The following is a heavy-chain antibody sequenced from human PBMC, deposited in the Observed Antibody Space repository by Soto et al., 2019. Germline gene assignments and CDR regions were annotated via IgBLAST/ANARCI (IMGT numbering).Heavy chain of an antibody. CDR3: AKDRATYYQGSGTDY. CDR2: ISGSGDDT. CDR1: GFTFSRSV. Sequence: EVQLLESGGGLAQPGGSLRLSCAASGFTFSRSVMTWFRQGPGRGLEWISAISGSGDDTYYADSVKGRFVVSRDNSKNTLFLQMNSLRAEDAALYYCAKDRATYYQGSGTDYWGQGTLVTVSS. J-gene: IGHJ4*02. D-gene: IGHD3-10*01. V-gene: IGHV3-23*01.